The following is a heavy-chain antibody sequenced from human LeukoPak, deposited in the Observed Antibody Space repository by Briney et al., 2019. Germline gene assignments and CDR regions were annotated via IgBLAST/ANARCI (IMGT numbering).Heavy chain of an antibody. V-gene: IGHV1-18*04. CDR2: ISAHNGNT. CDR1: GYTFTSYG. D-gene: IGHD2-2*01. CDR3: ASSSTPLDAFDI. J-gene: IGHJ3*02. Sequence: ASVKVSCKASGYTFTSYGISWVRQAPGRGLEWMGWISAHNGNTNYAQKLQGRVTMTTDTSTSTAYMELRSLRSDDTAVYYCASSSTPLDAFDIWGQGTMVTVSS.